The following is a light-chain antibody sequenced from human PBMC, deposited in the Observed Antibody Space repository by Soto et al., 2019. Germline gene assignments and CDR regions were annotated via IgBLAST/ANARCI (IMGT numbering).Light chain of an antibody. J-gene: IGLJ1*01. CDR1: SSNIGSNT. CDR2: SNN. Sequence: QSVLTQPPSASGTPGQSVTISCSGSSSNIGSNTVNWYQQLPGTAPKLLIYSNNERPSGVPDRFSGSKSGTSASLAISGLQSEDEADFYCAAWDDSLNAYVIGTGTKVTV. V-gene: IGLV1-44*01. CDR3: AAWDDSLNAYV.